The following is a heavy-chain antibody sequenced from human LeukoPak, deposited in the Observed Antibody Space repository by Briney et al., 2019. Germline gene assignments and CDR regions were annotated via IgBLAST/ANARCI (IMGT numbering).Heavy chain of an antibody. Sequence: GGSLRLSCAASGFTFSSYGMHWVRQAPGKGLEWVAVISYDGNNKYYADSVKGRFTISRDNSKNTLYLQMNSLRAEDTAVYYCASGGSSTHFDYWGQGTLVTVSS. D-gene: IGHD1-26*01. CDR1: GFTFSSYG. J-gene: IGHJ4*02. V-gene: IGHV3-30*03. CDR2: ISYDGNNK. CDR3: ASGGSSTHFDY.